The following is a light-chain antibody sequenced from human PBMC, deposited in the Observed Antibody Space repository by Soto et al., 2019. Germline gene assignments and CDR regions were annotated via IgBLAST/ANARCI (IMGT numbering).Light chain of an antibody. CDR1: QSISSW. J-gene: IGKJ4*01. V-gene: IGKV1-5*03. CDR3: QQYDSYSLT. CDR2: QAS. Sequence: DIQMTQSPSTLSASVGDRVTMSCRASQSISSWLAWYQQKPGKAPKLLIYQASSLESEVPSRFSGSGSGTEFTLTISSLQPDDCATYYCQQYDSYSLTFGGGTKVEIK.